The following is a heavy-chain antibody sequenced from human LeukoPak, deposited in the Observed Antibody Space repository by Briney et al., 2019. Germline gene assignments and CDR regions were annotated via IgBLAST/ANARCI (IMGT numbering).Heavy chain of an antibody. V-gene: IGHV4-61*02. Sequence: SQTLSLTCTVSGGSISSGSYYWSWIRQPAGKELEWIGRIYTSGSTNYNPSLKSRVTISVDTSKNQFSLKLSSVTAADTAVYYCARSLTMVRGATLDYWGQGTLVTVSS. CDR2: IYTSGST. J-gene: IGHJ4*02. CDR3: ARSLTMVRGATLDY. D-gene: IGHD3-10*01. CDR1: GGSISSGSYY.